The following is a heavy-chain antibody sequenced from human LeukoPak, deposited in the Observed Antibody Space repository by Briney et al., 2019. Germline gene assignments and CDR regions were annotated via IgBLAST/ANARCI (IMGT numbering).Heavy chain of an antibody. CDR2: ISPSGLT. V-gene: IGHV4-34*01. CDR1: GGSFSGYY. Sequence: SETLSLTCAVYGGSFSGYYWSWVRQPPGKGLEWIGEISPSGLTNHNPSLKSRVTISTDTSKNQFSLKLSSVTAADTAVYYCTGDHYLALKYWGHGLLVTASS. CDR3: TGDHYLALKY. J-gene: IGHJ4*01. D-gene: IGHD1-14*01.